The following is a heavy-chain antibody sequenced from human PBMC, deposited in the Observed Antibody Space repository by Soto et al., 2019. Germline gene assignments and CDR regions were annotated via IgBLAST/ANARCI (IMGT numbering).Heavy chain of an antibody. CDR1: GYTFTSYG. D-gene: IGHD6-6*01. J-gene: IGHJ5*02. Sequence: ASVKVSCKASGYTFTSYGISWERQAPGQGLEWMGWISAYNGNTNYAQKLQGRVTMTTDTSTSTAYMELRSLRSDDTAVYYGARAPSWYSSSSRWFDLWGQGTLVTVSS. V-gene: IGHV1-18*01. CDR3: ARAPSWYSSSSRWFDL. CDR2: ISAYNGNT.